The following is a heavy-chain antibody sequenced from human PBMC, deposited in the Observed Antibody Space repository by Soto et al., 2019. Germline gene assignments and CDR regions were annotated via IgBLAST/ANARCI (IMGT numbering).Heavy chain of an antibody. Sequence: QVQLLQSGAEVKKPGSSVKVSCKASGVTFSSYAISWVRQAPGQGLEWIGGIIPIFGTANYAQKFQGRVTITEDESKSTAYMELSSLRSEDTAVYYCARFRWNEPYYFDYWGQGTLVTVSS. CDR2: IIPIFGTA. D-gene: IGHD1-1*01. CDR3: ARFRWNEPYYFDY. CDR1: GVTFSSYA. J-gene: IGHJ4*02. V-gene: IGHV1-69*01.